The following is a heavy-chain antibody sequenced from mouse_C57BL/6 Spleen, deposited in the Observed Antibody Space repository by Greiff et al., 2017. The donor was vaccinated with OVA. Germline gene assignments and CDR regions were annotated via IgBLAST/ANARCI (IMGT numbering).Heavy chain of an antibody. CDR1: GFTFSDYY. D-gene: IGHD2-4*01. Sequence: EVHLVESEGGLVQPGRSMKLSCTASGFTFSDYYMAWVRQVPEKGLEWVANINYDGSSTYYLDSLKSRFIISRDNAKNILYLQMSSLKSEDTATYYCARAQDYDDYYAMDYWGQGTSVTVSS. J-gene: IGHJ4*01. CDR3: ARAQDYDDYYAMDY. V-gene: IGHV5-16*01. CDR2: INYDGSST.